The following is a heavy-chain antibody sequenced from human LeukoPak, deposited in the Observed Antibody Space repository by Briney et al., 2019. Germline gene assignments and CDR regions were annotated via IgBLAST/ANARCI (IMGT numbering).Heavy chain of an antibody. D-gene: IGHD3-10*01. J-gene: IGHJ4*02. V-gene: IGHV4-39*01. Sequence: SETLSLTCTVSGGSISSSSYYWGWIRQPPGKGLEWIGSIYYSGSTYYNPSLKSRVTISVDTSKNQFSLKLSSVTAADTAAYYCARPVGSGSYYLAPFDYWGQGTLVTVSS. CDR2: IYYSGST. CDR1: GGSISSSSYY. CDR3: ARPVGSGSYYLAPFDY.